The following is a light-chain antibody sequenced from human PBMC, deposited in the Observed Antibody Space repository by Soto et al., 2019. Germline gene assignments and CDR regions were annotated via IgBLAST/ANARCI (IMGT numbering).Light chain of an antibody. CDR1: QGISRY. CDR3: QQYYSYPRT. CDR2: AAS. Sequence: AIRMTQSTSSFSASTGDSVTSTCRAIQGISRYLAWYQQKTGKAPKLLIYAASTLQSGVPSRFSGSGSGKDFTLTIRCLQSEEFATYYCQQYYSYPRTFGKGTKVEI. V-gene: IGKV1-8*01. J-gene: IGKJ1*01.